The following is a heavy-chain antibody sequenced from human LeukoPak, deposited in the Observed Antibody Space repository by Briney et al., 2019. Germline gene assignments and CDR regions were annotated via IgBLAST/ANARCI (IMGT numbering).Heavy chain of an antibody. D-gene: IGHD2/OR15-2a*01. CDR1: GGSISNYY. CDR3: ARGSRNSVDY. Sequence: PSETLSLTCTVSGGSISNYYWTWIRQSPGKGVEWIGYIYKSGNTNYNPSLKSRVTISVDTSKNQFSLDLNSVTAADTAVYYCARGSRNSVDYWGQGTLVTVSS. CDR2: IYKSGNT. V-gene: IGHV4-59*01. J-gene: IGHJ4*02.